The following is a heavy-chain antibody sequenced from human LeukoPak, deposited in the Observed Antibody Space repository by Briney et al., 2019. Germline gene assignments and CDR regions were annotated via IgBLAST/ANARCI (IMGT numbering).Heavy chain of an antibody. CDR2: ITWNSDNI. V-gene: IGHV3-9*01. D-gene: IGHD3-10*01. Sequence: GRSLRLSCAASGFTFDDYAMHWVRQAPGKGLEWVSGITWNSDNIEYADSVKGRFAISRDNSKNTLYLQMNSLRAEDTAVYYCAEDADDYYGSGNCFDYWGQGTLVTVSS. CDR1: GFTFDDYA. J-gene: IGHJ4*02. CDR3: AEDADDYYGSGNCFDY.